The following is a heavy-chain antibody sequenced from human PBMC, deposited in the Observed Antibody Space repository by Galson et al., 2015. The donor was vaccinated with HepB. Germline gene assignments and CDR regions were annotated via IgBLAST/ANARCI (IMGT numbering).Heavy chain of an antibody. D-gene: IGHD1-26*01. CDR1: GGSISTPNW. Sequence: ETLSLTCTVSGGSISTPNWWHWVRQSPERGLEWIGEIFHTGSTNYNPSLRSRVTLSIDKSMNQFSLRLTSVSAADTAMYYCAREKNAGTYKGFDYWGQGILVTVSS. CDR2: IFHTGST. CDR3: AREKNAGTYKGFDY. J-gene: IGHJ4*02. V-gene: IGHV4-4*02.